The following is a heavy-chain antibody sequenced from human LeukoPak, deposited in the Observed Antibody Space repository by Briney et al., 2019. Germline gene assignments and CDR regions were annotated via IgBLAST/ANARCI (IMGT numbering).Heavy chain of an antibody. CDR3: ARDGLIDYYYYMDV. J-gene: IGHJ6*03. Sequence: AGGSLRLSCAASGFTFSSYAMHWVPQAPGKGLEWVAVISYDGSNKYYADSVKGRFTISRDNSKNTLYLQMNSLRAEDTAVYYCARDGLIDYYYYMDVWGKGTTVTVSS. CDR1: GFTFSSYA. V-gene: IGHV3-30-3*01. CDR2: ISYDGSNK.